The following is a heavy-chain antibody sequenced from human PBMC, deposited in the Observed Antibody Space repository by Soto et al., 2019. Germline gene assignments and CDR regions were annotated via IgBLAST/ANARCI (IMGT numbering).Heavy chain of an antibody. CDR1: GGSFRNYS. J-gene: IGHJ5*02. Sequence: PSETLSLTCGVHGGSFRNYSYNWIRQAPGKGLEWIGEIKDRGTFNYNPSLKSRVTLSIDTSRNQFSLMLKSVTAADTAVYYCAIGGGFIIGRMAWFDPWGQGTLVTVSS. CDR2: IKDRGTF. V-gene: IGHV4-34*01. D-gene: IGHD2-15*01. CDR3: AIGGGFIIGRMAWFDP.